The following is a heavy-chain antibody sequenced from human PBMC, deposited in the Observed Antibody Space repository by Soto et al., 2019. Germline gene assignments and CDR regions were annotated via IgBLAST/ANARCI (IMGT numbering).Heavy chain of an antibody. J-gene: IGHJ6*03. CDR3: TIIRTTLVNMDV. D-gene: IGHD3-3*01. CDR2: IKQDGSEK. V-gene: IGHV3-7*01. CDR1: GFTFSSYW. Sequence: PGGSLRLSCAASGFTFSSYWMTWVRQAPGKGLEWVANIKQDGSEKKYVDTVKGRFSISRDNAKNSLYLQMNSLRVEDSAVYYCTIIRTTLVNMDVWGKGTTVTVSS.